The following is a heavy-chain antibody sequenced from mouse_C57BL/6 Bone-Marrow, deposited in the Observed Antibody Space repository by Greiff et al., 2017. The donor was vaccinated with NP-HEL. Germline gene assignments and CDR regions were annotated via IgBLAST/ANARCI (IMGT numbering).Heavy chain of an antibody. CDR1: EYEFPSHD. J-gene: IGHJ4*01. CDR3: ARHRNHSRSGYAMDY. Sequence: EVMLVESGGGLVQPGESLKLSCESNEYEFPSHDMSWVRKTPEKRLELVAAINSDGGSTYYPDTMERRFIISRDNTKKTLYLKMSSLRSEDTALYYCARHRNHSRSGYAMDYWGQGTSVTVSS. CDR2: INSDGGST. V-gene: IGHV5-2*03. D-gene: IGHD1-1*01.